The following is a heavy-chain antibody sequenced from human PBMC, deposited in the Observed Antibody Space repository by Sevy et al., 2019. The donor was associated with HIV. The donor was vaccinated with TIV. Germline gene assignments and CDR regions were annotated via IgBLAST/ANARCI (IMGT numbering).Heavy chain of an antibody. D-gene: IGHD3-22*01. J-gene: IGHJ4*02. V-gene: IGHV1-69*13. Sequence: ASVKVSCKASGGTFSSYAIHWVRQAPGQGLEWMGGIIPIFGTTNYAQKFQGRVTITADEPTSTSNMELSSLRSEDTAVYYCARGVTMIRGGGYYFDYWGQGTLVTVSS. CDR3: ARGVTMIRGGGYYFDY. CDR1: GGTFSSYA. CDR2: IIPIFGTT.